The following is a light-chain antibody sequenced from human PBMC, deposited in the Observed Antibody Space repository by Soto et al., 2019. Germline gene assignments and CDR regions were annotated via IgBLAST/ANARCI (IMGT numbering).Light chain of an antibody. Sequence: EILLTQSPGTLSLSPVEIATLSCRASPGVSSTYLAWYQQKPGQAPRLLIHGASTRATGFPARFSGSGSGTDFTLTISSLQSEDFAVYYCQQYNNWPWTFGQGTKVDIK. J-gene: IGKJ1*01. V-gene: IGKV3-15*01. CDR3: QQYNNWPWT. CDR1: PGVSSTY. CDR2: GAS.